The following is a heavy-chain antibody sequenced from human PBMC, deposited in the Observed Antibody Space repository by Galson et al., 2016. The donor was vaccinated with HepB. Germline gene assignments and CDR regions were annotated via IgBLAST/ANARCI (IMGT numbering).Heavy chain of an antibody. J-gene: IGHJ6*02. D-gene: IGHD2-21*02. Sequence: ETLSLTCAVYGGSFSGYSWSWIRQPPGKGLEWIGEINHSGSTNYNPSLKSRVTVSLDTSKNQFSLKLTSVTAADTAVYYRARGYCGGDCYSMFQINYFGMDVWGRGTTVTVSS. CDR2: INHSGST. CDR3: ARGYCGGDCYSMFQINYFGMDV. CDR1: GGSFSGYS. V-gene: IGHV4-34*01.